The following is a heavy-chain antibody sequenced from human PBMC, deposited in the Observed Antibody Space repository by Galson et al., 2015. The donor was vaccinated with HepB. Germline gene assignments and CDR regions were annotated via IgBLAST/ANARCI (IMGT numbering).Heavy chain of an antibody. V-gene: IGHV1-46*01. CDR2: INPSGGNI. J-gene: IGHJ4*02. CDR1: GYPFTSYY. D-gene: IGHD5-18*01. CDR3: ARDQRDTALVMDY. Sequence: SVKVSCKASGYPFTSYYIHWVRQAPGQGLEWMGIINPSGGNIQYAQRFQGRVTMTRDTSTSTVYMELSSLRSEDTAVYYCARDQRDTALVMDYWGQGTLVTVSS.